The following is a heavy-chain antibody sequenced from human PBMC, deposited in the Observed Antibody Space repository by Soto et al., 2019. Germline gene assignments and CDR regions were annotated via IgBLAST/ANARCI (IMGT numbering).Heavy chain of an antibody. J-gene: IGHJ5*02. CDR2: ISTYDDKT. V-gene: IGHV1-18*01. CDR3: ARDLGYCNSSGCFRNWFDP. CDR1: GYSFRTHG. Sequence: QVQLVQSGAEVKTPGASVKVSCRASGYSFRTHGISWVRQAPGQGLEWMGWISTYDDKTNFPQKYQGRITMTTDTSTSTGYMELRSLRSDDTAGYFCARDLGYCNSSGCFRNWFDPWGQGTLVTVSS. D-gene: IGHD2-15*01.